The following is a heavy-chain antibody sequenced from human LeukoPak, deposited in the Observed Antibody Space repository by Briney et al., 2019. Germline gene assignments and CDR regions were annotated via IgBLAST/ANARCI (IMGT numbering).Heavy chain of an antibody. D-gene: IGHD5-18*01. Sequence: PGGSLRLSCAASGFTFSSYAMHWVRQAPGKGLEWVAVISYDGSNKYYADSVKGRFTISRDNSKNTLYLQMNSLRAEDTAVYYCARVGVDTAMVTYYYFDYWGQGTLVTVSS. V-gene: IGHV3-30*04. CDR2: ISYDGSNK. CDR1: GFTFSSYA. CDR3: ARVGVDTAMVTYYYFDY. J-gene: IGHJ4*02.